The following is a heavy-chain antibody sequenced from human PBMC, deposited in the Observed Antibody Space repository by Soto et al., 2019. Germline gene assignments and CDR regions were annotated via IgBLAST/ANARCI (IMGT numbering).Heavy chain of an antibody. J-gene: IGHJ4*02. D-gene: IGHD4-17*01. CDR2: IGGSGDRT. Sequence: GSLRLSRAASGFTFSNYDMTWVRQAPGKGLERVSRIGGSGDRTYYADSVKGQFTNSRDKSSNKPYLQMNNLRDEDTAMYFCAKVPLRPYFFGYWGQGALVTVSS. CDR1: GFTFSNYD. CDR3: AKVPLRPYFFGY. V-gene: IGHV3-23*01.